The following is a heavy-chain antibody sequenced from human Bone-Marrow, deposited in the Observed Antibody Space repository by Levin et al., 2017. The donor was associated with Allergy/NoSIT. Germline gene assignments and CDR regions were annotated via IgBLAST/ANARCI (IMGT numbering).Heavy chain of an antibody. V-gene: IGHV4-31*03. CDR1: GGSISRGSYY. Sequence: SETLSLTCTVSGGSISRGSYYWSWIRQHPGKGLEWIGYIFDSGSTDYNPSLKSRLTISVDTSKNQFSLNLSSLTAADTAVYFCARGGLRYFQDYWGQGILVTVSS. J-gene: IGHJ4*02. D-gene: IGHD3-9*01. CDR3: ARGGLRYFQDY. CDR2: IFDSGST.